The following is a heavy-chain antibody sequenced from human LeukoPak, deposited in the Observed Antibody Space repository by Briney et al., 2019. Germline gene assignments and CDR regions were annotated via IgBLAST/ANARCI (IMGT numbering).Heavy chain of an antibody. CDR2: ISSDGSNE. CDR3: ARVSTAIITAQTNDY. V-gene: IGHV3-30*04. Sequence: GGSLRLSCAASGFTFSSYAMHWVRQAPGKGLEWVAVISSDGSNEYYADSVKGRFTISRDNSKNMLYLQMNSLRTEDTAVYYCARVSTAIITAQTNDYWGQGTLVTVSS. J-gene: IGHJ4*02. CDR1: GFTFSSYA. D-gene: IGHD3-22*01.